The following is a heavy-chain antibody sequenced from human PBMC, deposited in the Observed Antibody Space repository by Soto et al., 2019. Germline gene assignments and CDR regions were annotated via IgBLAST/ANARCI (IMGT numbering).Heavy chain of an antibody. CDR3: ARRITMVRGVMVPDAFDI. CDR2: IYTSGST. Sequence: QVQLQESGPGLVKPSETLSLTCTVSGGSISSYYWSWIRQPAGKGLEWSGRIYTSGSTNYNPSLKSRVTMSVYTSKNQFSLKLSSVTAADAAVYYCARRITMVRGVMVPDAFDIWGQGTMVTVSS. D-gene: IGHD3-10*01. J-gene: IGHJ3*02. V-gene: IGHV4-4*07. CDR1: GGSISSYY.